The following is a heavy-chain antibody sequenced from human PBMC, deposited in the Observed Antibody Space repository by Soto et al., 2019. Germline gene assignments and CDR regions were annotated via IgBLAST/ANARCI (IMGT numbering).Heavy chain of an antibody. D-gene: IGHD2-2*01. J-gene: IGHJ4*02. V-gene: IGHV3-23*01. CDR1: GFTFSSYA. CDR2: ISGGGTTT. CDR3: AKGLTTSGFDF. Sequence: PGGSLRLSCAASGFTFSSYAFSWLRQAPGKGLKWVAAISGGGTTTYYADSVKGRFTISRDNSKNTLYLQMNSLRAEDTAVYYCAKGLTTSGFDFWGLGTLVTVSS.